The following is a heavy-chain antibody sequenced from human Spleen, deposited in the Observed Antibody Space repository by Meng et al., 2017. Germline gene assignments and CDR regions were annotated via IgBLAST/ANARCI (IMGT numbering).Heavy chain of an antibody. D-gene: IGHD6-19*01. V-gene: IGHV3-43*01. Sequence: GGSLRLSCAASGFTFNDHIMHWVRQVPGKGLEWVSLITWDGDNTYYADSVRGRFTISRDNSKNSLYLKMNSLRAEDTALYYCAKAEYTSGYYFDSWGQGTLVTVSS. CDR3: AKAEYTSGYYFDS. CDR1: GFTFNDHI. J-gene: IGHJ4*02. CDR2: ITWDGDNT.